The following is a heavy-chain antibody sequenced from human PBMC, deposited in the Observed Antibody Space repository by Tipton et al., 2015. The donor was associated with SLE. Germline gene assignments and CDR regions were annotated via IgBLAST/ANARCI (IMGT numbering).Heavy chain of an antibody. D-gene: IGHD3-10*01. J-gene: IGHJ4*02. CDR1: GGSVSSGSYY. CDR2: IYYSGST. CDR3: ARSYYGSGRD. V-gene: IGHV4-61*01. Sequence: TLSLTCTVSGGSVSSGSYYWSWIRQPPGKGLEWIGYIYYSGSTNYNPSLKSRVTISVDTSKNQFSLKLSSVTATDTAVYYCARSYYGSGRDWGQGTLVTVSS.